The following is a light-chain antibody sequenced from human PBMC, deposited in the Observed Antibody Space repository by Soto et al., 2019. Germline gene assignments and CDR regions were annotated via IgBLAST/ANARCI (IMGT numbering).Light chain of an antibody. Sequence: IKVNISAASVSAKIRDRVTITCRASHNINNYLNWYQHKPGKAPKLLIYVASTLQSGVPSRFSGSGSGTDFILTICSLQPDDFATYYCQQSYIIPYTFGHRTNVDI. CDR1: HNINNY. V-gene: IGKV1-39*01. J-gene: IGKJ3*01. CDR3: QQSYIIPYT. CDR2: VAS.